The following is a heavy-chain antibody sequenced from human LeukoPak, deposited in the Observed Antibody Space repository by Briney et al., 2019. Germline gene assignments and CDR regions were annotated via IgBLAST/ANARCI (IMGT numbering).Heavy chain of an antibody. J-gene: IGHJ4*02. CDR3: ARDPGRSDYTFDS. V-gene: IGHV3-66*01. CDR2: FYSGGST. CDR1: GFTVSSNY. Sequence: GGSLSLSCAASGFTVSSNYMIWVRQVPGKGLEWVSDFYSGGSTYDADSVKGRFTIPRDNSKNTLYLQMNSLRAEDTAVYYCARDPGRSDYTFDSWSQGTLVTVSS. D-gene: IGHD3-16*01.